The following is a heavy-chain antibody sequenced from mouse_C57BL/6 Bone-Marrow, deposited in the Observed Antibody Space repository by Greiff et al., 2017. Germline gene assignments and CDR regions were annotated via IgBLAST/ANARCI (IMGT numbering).Heavy chain of an antibody. CDR1: GYTFTSYW. CDR2: IHPNSGST. J-gene: IGHJ3*01. Sequence: QVHVKQSGAELVKPGASVKLSCKASGYTFTSYWMHWVKQRPGQGLEWIGMIHPNSGSTNYNEKFKSKATLTVDKSSSTAYMQLSSLTSEDSAVYYCARSGTAQAAWFAYWGQGTLVTVSA. D-gene: IGHD3-2*02. V-gene: IGHV1-64*01. CDR3: ARSGTAQAAWFAY.